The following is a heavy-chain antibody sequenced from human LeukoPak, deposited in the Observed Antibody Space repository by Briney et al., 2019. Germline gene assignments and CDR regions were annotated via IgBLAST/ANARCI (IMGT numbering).Heavy chain of an antibody. CDR3: ARGLELGDDSSGYRLDY. V-gene: IGHV4-34*01. CDR2: INHSGST. CDR1: GGSFSGYY. D-gene: IGHD3-22*01. Sequence: PSETLSLTCAVYGGSFSGYYWSWIRQPPGKGLEWIGEINHSGSTNYNPSLKSRVTISVDTSKNQFSLKLSSVTAADTAVYYCARGLELGDDSSGYRLDYWGQGTLVTVSS. J-gene: IGHJ4*02.